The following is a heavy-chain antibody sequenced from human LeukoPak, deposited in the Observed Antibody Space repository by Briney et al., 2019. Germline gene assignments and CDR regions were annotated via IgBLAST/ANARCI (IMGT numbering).Heavy chain of an antibody. D-gene: IGHD3-10*01. CDR3: AKVGITMVRGVSYFDY. Sequence: TGGSLRLSCAASGFTFSSYAMSWVRQAPGKGLEWVSAISGSGGSTYYADSVKGRFAISRDNSKNTLYLQMNSQRAEDTAVYYCAKVGITMVRGVSYFDYWGQGTLVTVSS. J-gene: IGHJ4*02. V-gene: IGHV3-23*01. CDR1: GFTFSSYA. CDR2: ISGSGGST.